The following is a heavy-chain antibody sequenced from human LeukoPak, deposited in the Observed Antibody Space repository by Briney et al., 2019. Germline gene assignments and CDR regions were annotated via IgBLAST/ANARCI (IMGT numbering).Heavy chain of an antibody. V-gene: IGHV1-3*01. CDR2: INAGNGNT. CDR1: GYTFTSYA. J-gene: IGHJ3*02. D-gene: IGHD3-10*01. Sequence: ASVKVSCKASGYTFTSYAMHWVRQAPGQRLEWMGWINAGNGNTKYSQKFQGRVTITRDTSANTAYMELSSLRSEDTAVYYCARGMLDGVPVLLWFGEFDDAFDIWGQGTMVTVSS. CDR3: ARGMLDGVPVLLWFGEFDDAFDI.